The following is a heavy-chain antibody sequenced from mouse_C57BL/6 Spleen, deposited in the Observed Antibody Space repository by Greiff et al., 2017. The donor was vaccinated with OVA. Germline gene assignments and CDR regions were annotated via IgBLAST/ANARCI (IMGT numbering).Heavy chain of an antibody. J-gene: IGHJ4*01. V-gene: IGHV2-5*01. D-gene: IGHD1-1*02. Sequence: QVQLQQPGPGLVQPSQSLSITCTVSGFSLTSYGVHWVRQSPGKGLEWLGVIWRGGSTDYNAAFMSRLSITKDNSKSQVFFKMNSLQADDTAIYYCAKNDGSLYAMDYWGQGTSVTVSS. CDR1: GFSLTSYG. CDR3: AKNDGSLYAMDY. CDR2: IWRGGST.